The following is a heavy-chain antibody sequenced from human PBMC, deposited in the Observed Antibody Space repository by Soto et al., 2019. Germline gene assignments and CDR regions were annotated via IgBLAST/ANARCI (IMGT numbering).Heavy chain of an antibody. D-gene: IGHD2-21*01. CDR1: GFSLSTDGMC. CDR2: IDWNDDK. Sequence: SGPTLVNPTQTLTLTCTISGFSLSTDGMCVSWIRQPPGKALEWLARIDWNDDKYYSTSLKTRLTISKDTSKNQAVLTMTKLDPADTATYYCARVWWFGEKEYFQYRVQGTLVTVSS. J-gene: IGHJ1*01. CDR3: ARVWWFGEKEYFQY. V-gene: IGHV2-70*11.